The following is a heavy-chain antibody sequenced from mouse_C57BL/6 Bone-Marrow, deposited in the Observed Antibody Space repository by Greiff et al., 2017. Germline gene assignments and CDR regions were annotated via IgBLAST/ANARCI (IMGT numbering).Heavy chain of an antibody. D-gene: IGHD2-5*01. CDR1: GYTFTSYW. CDR3: ARFGYYSNYLAWFAY. CDR2: IHPNSGST. V-gene: IGHV1-64*01. J-gene: IGHJ3*01. Sequence: QVQLQQSGAELVKPGASVKLSCKASGYTFTSYWMHWVKQRPGQGLEWIGMIHPNSGSTNYNEKFKSKATLTVDKSSSTAYMQLSSLTSEDSAVXYCARFGYYSNYLAWFAYWGQGTLVTVSA.